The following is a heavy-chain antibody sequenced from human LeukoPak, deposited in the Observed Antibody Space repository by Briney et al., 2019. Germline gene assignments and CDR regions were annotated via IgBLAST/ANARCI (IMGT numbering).Heavy chain of an antibody. Sequence: SETLSLTCAVYGGSFSGYYWSWIRQPPGKGLEWIGETNHSGSTKYNSSLKSRVIISVDTSKTQFSLNLGSVTAADTAVYYCARGGRELPSARRSKRGNWFDPWGQGSLVTVSS. D-gene: IGHD5-24*01. CDR2: TNHSGST. J-gene: IGHJ5*02. V-gene: IGHV4-34*01. CDR1: GGSFSGYY. CDR3: ARGGRELPSARRSKRGNWFDP.